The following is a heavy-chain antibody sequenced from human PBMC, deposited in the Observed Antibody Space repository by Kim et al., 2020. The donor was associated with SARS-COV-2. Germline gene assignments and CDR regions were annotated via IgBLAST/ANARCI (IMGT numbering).Heavy chain of an antibody. V-gene: IGHV4-39*01. CDR3: ARGHQLLIPANYYYSG. CDR1: GGSISSSSYY. CDR2: IYYSGST. Sequence: SETLSLTCTVSGGSISSSSYYWGWIRQPPGKGLEWIGSIYYSGSTYYNPSLKSRVTISVDTSKNQFSLKLSSVTAADTAVYYCARGHQLLIPANYYYSG. D-gene: IGHD2-2*01. J-gene: IGHJ6*01.